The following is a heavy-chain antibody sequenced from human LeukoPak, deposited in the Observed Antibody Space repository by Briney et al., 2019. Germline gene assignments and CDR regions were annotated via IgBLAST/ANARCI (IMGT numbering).Heavy chain of an antibody. CDR2: ISGSSSST. D-gene: IGHD6-13*01. CDR1: GFTFASHA. Sequence: WGSLSLTCTASGFTFASHAMSWVRQAPGEGLEWVSFISGSSSSTYYADSVQGRFTTSRDNSKNILYLQMNSLRAEDTAVYYCAKDLSSSWPNAFHISGQGKTLTVSS. CDR3: AKDLSSSWPNAFHI. J-gene: IGHJ3*02. V-gene: IGHV3-23*01.